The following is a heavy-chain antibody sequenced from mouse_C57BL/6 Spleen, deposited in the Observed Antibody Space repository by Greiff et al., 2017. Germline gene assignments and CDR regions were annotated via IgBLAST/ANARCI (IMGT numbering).Heavy chain of an antibody. D-gene: IGHD3-2*01. CDR1: GFTFSSYT. CDR3: ASLDREYLDY. J-gene: IGHJ2*01. CDR2: ISGGGGNT. Sequence: EVMLVESGGGLVKPGGSLKLSCAASGFTFSSYTMSWVRQTPEKRLEWVATISGGGGNTYYPDSVKGRFTISRDNAKNTLYLQMSSLRSEDTALYYCASLDREYLDYWGQGTTLTVSS. V-gene: IGHV5-9*01.